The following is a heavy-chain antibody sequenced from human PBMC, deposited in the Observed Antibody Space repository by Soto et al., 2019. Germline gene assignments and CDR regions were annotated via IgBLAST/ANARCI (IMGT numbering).Heavy chain of an antibody. Sequence: PVESLKLSCSASGFAFSEYSMHWVRQAPGKGLQYVSTISSDGDITYYADSVKGRFTISRDNSKNTLYLQMNSLRPEDTAVYYCVKVSTFYDILTGYYSTNFFDPWGQGTLVTVSS. V-gene: IGHV3-64D*06. J-gene: IGHJ5*02. D-gene: IGHD3-9*01. CDR1: GFAFSEYS. CDR2: ISSDGDIT. CDR3: VKVSTFYDILTGYYSTNFFDP.